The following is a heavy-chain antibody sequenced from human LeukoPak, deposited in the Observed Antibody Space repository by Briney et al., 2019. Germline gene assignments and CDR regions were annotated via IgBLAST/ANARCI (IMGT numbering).Heavy chain of an antibody. Sequence: PSETLSLTCAVSGGSISSYYWSWIRQPPGKGLEWIGYIYYSGSTNYNPSLKSRVTISVDTSKNQFSLKLSSVTAADTAVYYCARQGYYDSSGYYYAEYFQHWGQGTLVTVSS. CDR1: GGSISSYY. V-gene: IGHV4-59*08. J-gene: IGHJ1*01. CDR2: IYYSGST. CDR3: ARQGYYDSSGYYYAEYFQH. D-gene: IGHD3-22*01.